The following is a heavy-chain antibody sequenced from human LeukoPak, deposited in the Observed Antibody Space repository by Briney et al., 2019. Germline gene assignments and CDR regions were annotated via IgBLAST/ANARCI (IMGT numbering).Heavy chain of an antibody. CDR2: IYSGGST. Sequence: GGSLRLSCAASGFTVSSNYMSWVRQAPGKGLEWVSVIYSGGSTYYADSVKGRFTISRDNSKNTLYLQMNSLRAEDTAVYYCARDRGSGSYYGPYYYYMDVWGKGTTVTVSS. V-gene: IGHV3-53*05. D-gene: IGHD1-26*01. CDR1: GFTVSSNY. CDR3: ARDRGSGSYYGPYYYYMDV. J-gene: IGHJ6*03.